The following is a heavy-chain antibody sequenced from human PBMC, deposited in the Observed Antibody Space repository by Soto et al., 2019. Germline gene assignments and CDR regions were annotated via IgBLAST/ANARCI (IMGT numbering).Heavy chain of an antibody. V-gene: IGHV3-13*01. J-gene: IGHJ5*02. CDR2: IGTQHDT. CDR1: GFTFSAYD. D-gene: IGHD2-8*02. Sequence: EVQLVESGGGLVQPGGSLRLSCAASGFTFSAYDMHWVRQATGKGLEWVAAIGTQHDTYYPDSVKGRFTISRENAKNSLYLQMNRLRAGGTAVYYCARQASYWHGGGGWLDPWGQGTLVTVSS. CDR3: ARQASYWHGGGGWLDP.